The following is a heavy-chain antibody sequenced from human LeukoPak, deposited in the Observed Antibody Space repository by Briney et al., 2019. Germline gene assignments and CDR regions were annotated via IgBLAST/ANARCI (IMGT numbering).Heavy chain of an antibody. V-gene: IGHV4-4*02. J-gene: IGHJ3*02. Sequence: SETLSLTCAVSGGSISSSNWWSWVRQPPGKGLEWIGEIYHSGSTNYNPSLKSRVTISVDKSKNQFSLKLSSVTAADTAVYYCARTPGIAVAPPPFDIWGQGTMVTVSS. CDR2: IYHSGST. CDR1: GGSISSSNW. CDR3: ARTPGIAVAPPPFDI. D-gene: IGHD6-19*01.